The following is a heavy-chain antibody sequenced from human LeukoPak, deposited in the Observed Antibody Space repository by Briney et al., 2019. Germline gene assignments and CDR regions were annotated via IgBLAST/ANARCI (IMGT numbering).Heavy chain of an antibody. V-gene: IGHV3-64D*06. Sequence: PGGSLRLSCSASGFTFSIYSMHWVRQAPGKGLKYVSAINNNGGSTYYANSVKGRFTISRDNPKNMLFLQMSSLRAEDTAVYYCVRRSGYDYDYWGQGTLVTVSS. J-gene: IGHJ4*02. CDR3: VRRSGYDYDY. CDR1: GFTFSIYS. CDR2: INNNGGST. D-gene: IGHD5-12*01.